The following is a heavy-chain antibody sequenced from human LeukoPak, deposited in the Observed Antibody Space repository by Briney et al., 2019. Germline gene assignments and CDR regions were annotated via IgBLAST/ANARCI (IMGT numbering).Heavy chain of an antibody. Sequence: PGGSLRLSCAASGFSFSRSAMSWVRQGPGKGLEWVSSLSASGGATYYAASVKGRFTISRDNSRNTLYLQMNSLRAEDTAVSYYAKSLFVGVILYSDCYFDFGGRGTLV. D-gene: IGHD2-21*01. CDR1: GFSFSRSA. V-gene: IGHV3-23*01. CDR2: LSASGGAT. CDR3: AKSLFVGVILYSDCYFDF. J-gene: IGHJ2*01.